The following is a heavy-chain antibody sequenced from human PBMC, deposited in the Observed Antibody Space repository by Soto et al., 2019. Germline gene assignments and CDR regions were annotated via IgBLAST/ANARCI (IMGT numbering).Heavy chain of an antibody. CDR2: ISGSGGST. V-gene: IGHV3-23*01. CDR3: ARTRGDSSGVYYFDY. D-gene: IGHD3-22*01. J-gene: IGHJ4*02. Sequence: EVQLLESGGGLVQPGGSLRLSCAASGFTFSSYAMSWVRQAPGKGLEWVSAISGSGGSTYYADSMKGRFTISRDNSKNTLYLHMNSLRAEDTAVYYCARTRGDSSGVYYFDYWGQGTLVTVSS. CDR1: GFTFSSYA.